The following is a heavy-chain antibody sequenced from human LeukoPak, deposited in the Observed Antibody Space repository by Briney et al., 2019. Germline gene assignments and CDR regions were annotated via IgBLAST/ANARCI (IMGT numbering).Heavy chain of an antibody. V-gene: IGHV1-69*13. CDR2: IIPIFGTA. CDR3: ASQESEVNWFDP. D-gene: IGHD3-10*01. J-gene: IGHJ5*02. CDR1: GYTFTSYD. Sequence: SVKVSCKASGYTFTSYDINWVRQATGQGLEWMGGIIPIFGTANYAQKFQGRVTITADESTSTAYMELSSLRSEDTAVYYCASQESEVNWFDPWGQGTLVTVSS.